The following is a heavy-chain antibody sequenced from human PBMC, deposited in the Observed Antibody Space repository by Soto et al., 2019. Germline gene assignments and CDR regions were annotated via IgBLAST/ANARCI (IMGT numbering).Heavy chain of an antibody. V-gene: IGHV4-34*01. J-gene: IGHJ4*02. CDR1: GGSFSGFY. CDR2: IKHSGNT. CDR3: ARCARSIPYVFDY. D-gene: IGHD3-16*01. Sequence: SETLSLTCAVYGGSFSGFYWRWIRQPPGKGLEWIGAIKHSGNTNYNPSLKSRVTISVDTSKNQFSLKLSSVAAADTAVYYGARCARSIPYVFDYWGQGTLVTVSS.